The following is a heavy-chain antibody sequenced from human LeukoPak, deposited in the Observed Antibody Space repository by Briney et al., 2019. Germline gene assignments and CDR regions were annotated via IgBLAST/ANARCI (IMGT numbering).Heavy chain of an antibody. Sequence: SETLSLTCTVSGGSISSYYWSWIRQPPGKGLEWIGYIYYSGSTNYNPSLKSRVTISVDTSKNQFSLKLSSVTAADTAVYYCAREGSSSWTSHDAFDIWGQGTMVTVSS. CDR2: IYYSGST. D-gene: IGHD6-13*01. CDR1: GGSISSYY. CDR3: AREGSSSWTSHDAFDI. J-gene: IGHJ3*02. V-gene: IGHV4-59*12.